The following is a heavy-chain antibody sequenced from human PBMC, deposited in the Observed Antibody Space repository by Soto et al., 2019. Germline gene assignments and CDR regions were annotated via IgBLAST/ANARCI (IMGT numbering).Heavy chain of an antibody. V-gene: IGHV4-34*01. CDR1: GGSFSGYY. D-gene: IGHD3-16*02. CDR2: INHSGST. CDR3: ARFNLHLGELSLYYFDY. J-gene: IGHJ4*02. Sequence: SETLSLTCAVYGGSFSGYYWSWIRQPPGKGLEWIGEINHSGSTNYNPSLKSRVTISVDTSKNQFSLKLSSVTAADTAVYYCARFNLHLGELSLYYFDYWGQGTLVTVSS.